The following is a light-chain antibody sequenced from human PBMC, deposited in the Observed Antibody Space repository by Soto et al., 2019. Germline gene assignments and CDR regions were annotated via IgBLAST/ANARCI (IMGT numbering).Light chain of an antibody. Sequence: DIQMTQSPSSLSASVGDRVTITCRASQSISSYLNWYQQKPGKAPKLLIYAASSWQSGVPSRFTGSGSGTDFNLTISSLQPEDFATYYCQQSYSTPVTFGPGTKVDIK. J-gene: IGKJ3*01. V-gene: IGKV1-39*01. CDR3: QQSYSTPVT. CDR2: AAS. CDR1: QSISSY.